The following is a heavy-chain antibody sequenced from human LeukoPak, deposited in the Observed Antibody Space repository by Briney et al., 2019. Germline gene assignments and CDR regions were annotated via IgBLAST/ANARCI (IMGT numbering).Heavy chain of an antibody. Sequence: GGSLRLSCAASGFTFSSYGMHWVRQAPGKGLEWVAVISYDGSNKYYADSVKGRFTISRDNSKNTLYLQMNSLRAEDTAVYYCAKDRTWKSATPDYWGQGTLVTVSS. CDR1: GFTFSSYG. V-gene: IGHV3-30*18. D-gene: IGHD6-25*01. CDR2: ISYDGSNK. J-gene: IGHJ4*02. CDR3: AKDRTWKSATPDY.